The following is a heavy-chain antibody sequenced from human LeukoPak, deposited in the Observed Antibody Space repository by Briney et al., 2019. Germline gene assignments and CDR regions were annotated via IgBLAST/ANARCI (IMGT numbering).Heavy chain of an antibody. D-gene: IGHD3-10*01. CDR2: IYTSGST. CDR3: ARDLYYYGSGSYPQFDY. CDR1: GGSISSGSYY. V-gene: IGHV4-61*02. J-gene: IGHJ4*02. Sequence: SETLSLTCTVSGGSISSGSYYWSWIRQPAGKGLEWIGRIYTSGSTNYNPSLKSRVTISVDTSKNQFSLKLSSVTAADTAVYYCARDLYYYGSGSYPQFDYWGQGTLVTVSS.